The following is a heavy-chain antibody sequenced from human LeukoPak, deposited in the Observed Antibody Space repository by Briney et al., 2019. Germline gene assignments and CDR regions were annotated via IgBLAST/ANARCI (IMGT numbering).Heavy chain of an antibody. D-gene: IGHD3-22*01. CDR3: ARQPDYYDSSGYPDY. J-gene: IGHJ4*02. V-gene: IGHV4-34*01. CDR2: INHSGST. Sequence: SETLSLTCAVYGGSFSGYYWSWIRQPPGKGLEWIGEINHSGSTNYNPSLKSRVTISVDKSKNQFSLKLSSVTAADTAVYYCARQPDYYDSSGYPDYWGQGTLVTVSS. CDR1: GGSFSGYY.